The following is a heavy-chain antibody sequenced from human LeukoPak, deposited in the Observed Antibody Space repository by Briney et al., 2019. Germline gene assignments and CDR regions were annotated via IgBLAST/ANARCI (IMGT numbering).Heavy chain of an antibody. CDR2: ISGSGGST. CDR1: GFTFSSYA. J-gene: IGHJ4*02. D-gene: IGHD5-18*01. V-gene: IGHV3-23*01. CDR3: AKGNGYRRPPDY. Sequence: GGSLRLSCAASGFTFSSYAMSWVRQAPGKRLEWVSAISGSGGSTYYADSVKGRFTISRDNSKNTLYLQMNSLRAEDMAVYYCAKGNGYRRPPDYWGQGTLVTVSS.